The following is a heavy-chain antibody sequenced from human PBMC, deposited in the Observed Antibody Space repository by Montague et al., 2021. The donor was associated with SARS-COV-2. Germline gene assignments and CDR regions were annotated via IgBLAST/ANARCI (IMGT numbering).Heavy chain of an antibody. CDR1: GGSISSSSYY. J-gene: IGHJ4*02. CDR3: ATQEDPSVGIPWPFDF. V-gene: IGHV4-39*01. D-gene: IGHD5/OR15-5a*01. Sequence: SETLSLTCTVSGGSISSSSYYWVWIRHPPGKGLEWIVSNYYRGSTYYNPSLKSRVIISVDTSKNQLSLKLSSVTDADTAHYHCATQEDPSVGIPWPFDFWGQGTLLTVSS. CDR2: NYYRGST.